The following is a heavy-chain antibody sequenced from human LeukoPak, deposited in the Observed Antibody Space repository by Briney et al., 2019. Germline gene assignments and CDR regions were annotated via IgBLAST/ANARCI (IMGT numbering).Heavy chain of an antibody. CDR1: GGSISSSGYY. Sequence: PLETLSLTCTVSGGSISSSGYYWGWIRQPPKKGLEWIGSIYYSGSTYYNPSLKSRVTISVDTSKNQFSLKLSSVTAADTAVYFCARGGTLRTFDYWGQGTLVTVSS. V-gene: IGHV4-39*01. CDR2: IYYSGST. J-gene: IGHJ4*02. CDR3: ARGGTLRTFDY. D-gene: IGHD3-16*01.